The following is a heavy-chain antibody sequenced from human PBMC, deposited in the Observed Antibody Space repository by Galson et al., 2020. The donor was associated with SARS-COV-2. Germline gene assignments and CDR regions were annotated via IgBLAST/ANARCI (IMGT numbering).Heavy chain of an antibody. CDR2: IRAYTGNT. Sequence: ASVTVSCRASGYTFTSYGISWVRQAPGQGLEWMGWIRAYTGNTNYAQKLQGRVTVTTDTSTSTAYMELRSLRSDDTAVYYWAREGGYDYESSGLLDYWGQGTLVTVSS. CDR3: AREGGYDYESSGLLDY. J-gene: IGHJ4*02. CDR1: GYTFTSYG. V-gene: IGHV1-18*04. D-gene: IGHD3-22*01.